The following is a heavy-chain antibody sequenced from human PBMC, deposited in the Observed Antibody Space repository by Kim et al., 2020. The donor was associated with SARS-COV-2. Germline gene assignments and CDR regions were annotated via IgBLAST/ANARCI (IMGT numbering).Heavy chain of an antibody. CDR3: AKDVSHITIFGVVTRGGLDV. V-gene: IGHV3-23*01. CDR1: GFTFSSYV. J-gene: IGHJ6*02. Sequence: GGSLRLSCAASGFTFSSYVMTWVRQAPGKGLEWVSAICATDDCTYYADSVKGRFTISRDNSKNTLFLQMNSLRAEDTAVYYCAKDVSHITIFGVVTRGGLDVWGQGTTVTVSS. D-gene: IGHD3-3*01. CDR2: ICATDDCT.